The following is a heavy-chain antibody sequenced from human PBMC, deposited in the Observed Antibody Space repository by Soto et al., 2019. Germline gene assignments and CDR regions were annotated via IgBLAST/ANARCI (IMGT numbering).Heavy chain of an antibody. CDR2: INPNSGGT. Sequence: QVQLVQSGAEVKKPGASVKVSCKASGYTFNGYYMHWVRQAPGQGLEWMGWINPNSGGTNYAQNFQGWVTMTRDKSITTAYMELSRLTSDDTAVYYCARGAELSTGGYSFHIWGQGTMVTVSS. D-gene: IGHD2-15*01. CDR1: GYTFNGYY. CDR3: ARGAELSTGGYSFHI. V-gene: IGHV1-2*04. J-gene: IGHJ3*02.